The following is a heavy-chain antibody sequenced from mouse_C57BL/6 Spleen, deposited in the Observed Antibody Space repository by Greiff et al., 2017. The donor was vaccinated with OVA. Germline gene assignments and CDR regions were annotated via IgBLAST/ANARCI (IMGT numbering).Heavy chain of an antibody. J-gene: IGHJ3*01. CDR1: GFTFSDAW. CDR3: TRRRYYDYDWFAY. CDR2: IRNKANNHAT. Sequence: EVKLEESGGGLVQPGGSMKLSCAASGFTFSDAWMDWVRQSPEKGLEWVAEIRNKANNHATYYAESVKGRFTISRDDSKSSVYLQMNSLRAEDTGIYYGTRRRYYDYDWFAYWGQGTLVTVSA. V-gene: IGHV6-6*01. D-gene: IGHD2-4*01.